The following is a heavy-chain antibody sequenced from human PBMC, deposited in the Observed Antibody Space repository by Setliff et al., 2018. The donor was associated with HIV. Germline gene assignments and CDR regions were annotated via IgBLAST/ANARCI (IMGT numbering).Heavy chain of an antibody. Sequence: ASVKVSCKASGYTFTGYYMHWVRQAPGQGLEWMGWINPNSGGTNYAQKFQGRVTMTRDTFISTAYMELSRLRSDDTAVYYCARGDSGYDFGRDNFDYWGQGTLVTVSS. J-gene: IGHJ4*02. D-gene: IGHD5-12*01. V-gene: IGHV1-2*02. CDR2: INPNSGGT. CDR3: ARGDSGYDFGRDNFDY. CDR1: GYTFTGYY.